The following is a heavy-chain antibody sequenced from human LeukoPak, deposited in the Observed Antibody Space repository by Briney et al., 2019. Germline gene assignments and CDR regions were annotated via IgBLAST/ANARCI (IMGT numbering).Heavy chain of an antibody. CDR1: GGSISSYY. J-gene: IGHJ6*03. CDR2: IYYSGST. D-gene: IGHD3-10*01. Sequence: SSETLSLTCTVSGGSISSYYWSWIRQPPGKGLEWIGYIYYSGSTNYNPSLKSRVTISVDTSKNQFSLKLSSVTAADTAVYYCARDRVNYYGSGSYPYYYMDVWGKGTTVTVSS. CDR3: ARDRVNYYGSGSYPYYYMDV. V-gene: IGHV4-59*01.